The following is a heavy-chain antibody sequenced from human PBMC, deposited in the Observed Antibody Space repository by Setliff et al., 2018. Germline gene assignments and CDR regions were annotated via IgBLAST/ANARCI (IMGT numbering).Heavy chain of an antibody. CDR1: GGSFSDYY. V-gene: IGHV4-34*01. Sequence: PSETLSLTCAVYGGSFSDYYWSWIRQSPGKGLEWIGEINHSGSTNYNPSLKNRVSISVDTSKNHFSLKLNSVTAADTAVYYCARVGSSSWYGGGFDIWGQGTMVTVSS. J-gene: IGHJ3*02. D-gene: IGHD6-13*01. CDR2: INHSGST. CDR3: ARVGSSSWYGGGFDI.